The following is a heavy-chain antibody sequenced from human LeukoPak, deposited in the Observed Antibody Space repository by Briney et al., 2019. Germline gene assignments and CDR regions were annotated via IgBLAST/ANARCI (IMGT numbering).Heavy chain of an antibody. CDR3: ARIVETKVSILRANLHGMDV. CDR2: IKQDGSEK. D-gene: IGHD4-17*01. V-gene: IGHV3-7*01. CDR1: GFTFSGYW. J-gene: IGHJ6*02. Sequence: GGSLRLSCAASGFTFSGYWMSWVRQAPGKGLEWVANIKQDGSEKYHVDSVKGRFTISRDNAKNSLYLQMNSLRAEDTAVYYCARIVETKVSILRANLHGMDVWGQGTTVTVSS.